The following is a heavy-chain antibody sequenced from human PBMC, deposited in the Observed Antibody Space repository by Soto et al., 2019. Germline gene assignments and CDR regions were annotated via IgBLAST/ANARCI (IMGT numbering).Heavy chain of an antibody. CDR1: GFTVSSNY. V-gene: IGHV3-53*01. J-gene: IGHJ5*02. Sequence: GGSLRLSCAASGFTVSSNYMSWVRQAPGKGLEWVSVIYSGGSTYYADSVRGRFTISRDNSKNTLYLQMKSLRAEDTAVYYCARSIAARLWGDPGLKRFDPWGQGTLVTVSS. CDR2: IYSGGST. CDR3: ARSIAARLWGDPGLKRFDP. D-gene: IGHD6-6*01.